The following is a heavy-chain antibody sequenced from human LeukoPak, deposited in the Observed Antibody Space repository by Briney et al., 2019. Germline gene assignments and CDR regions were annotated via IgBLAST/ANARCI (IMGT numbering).Heavy chain of an antibody. CDR1: GYTFTGYY. J-gene: IGHJ5*02. Sequence: ASVKVSCKASGYTFTGYYMHWVRQAPGQGLEWMGWISPNSGGTNYAQKFQGRVTMTRDTSISTAYMELSRLRSDDTAVYYCARGHREYCSSTSCYRTGSWFDPWGQGTLVTVSS. V-gene: IGHV1-2*02. D-gene: IGHD2-2*02. CDR2: ISPNSGGT. CDR3: ARGHREYCSSTSCYRTGSWFDP.